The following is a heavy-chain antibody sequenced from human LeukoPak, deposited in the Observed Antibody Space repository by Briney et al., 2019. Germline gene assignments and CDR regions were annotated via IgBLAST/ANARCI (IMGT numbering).Heavy chain of an antibody. CDR2: INAGNGNT. Sequence: ASVKVSCKASGYTFTSYAMHWVRQAPGQRLEWMGWINAGNGNTKYSQKFQGRVTITRDTSAGTAYMELRSLRSDDTAVYYCAGDPIVVVPAAIRGDYGMDVWGQGTTVTVSS. V-gene: IGHV1-3*01. CDR1: GYTFTSYA. J-gene: IGHJ6*02. D-gene: IGHD2-2*01. CDR3: AGDPIVVVPAAIRGDYGMDV.